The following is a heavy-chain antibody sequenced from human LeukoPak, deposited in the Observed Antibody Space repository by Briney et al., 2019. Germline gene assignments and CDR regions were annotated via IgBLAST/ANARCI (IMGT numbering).Heavy chain of an antibody. Sequence: ASVKVSCKASGYTFTGYYLHWVRQAPGQGLEWMGWIHPNSGGTNYAQKVQGRVTMTRDTSISTAYLDLNRLRSDDTAVYYCARVVVRDANNYKDYWGQGTLVTVSS. CDR2: IHPNSGGT. CDR1: GYTFTGYY. CDR3: ARVVVRDANNYKDY. J-gene: IGHJ4*02. V-gene: IGHV1-2*02. D-gene: IGHD5-24*01.